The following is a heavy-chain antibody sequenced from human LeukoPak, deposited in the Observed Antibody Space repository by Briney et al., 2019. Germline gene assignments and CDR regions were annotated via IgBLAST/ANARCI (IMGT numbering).Heavy chain of an antibody. V-gene: IGHV1-2*02. CDR3: ARGSMVRGVIITPPFDY. CDR2: INPNSGGT. CDR1: GYTFTRYY. J-gene: IGHJ4*02. D-gene: IGHD3-10*01. Sequence: ASVKVSCKASGYTFTRYYMHWVRQAPGQGLEWMGWINPNSGGTNYAQKFQGRVTMTRDTSISTAYMELSRLRSDDTAVYYCARGSMVRGVIITPPFDYWGQGTLVTVSS.